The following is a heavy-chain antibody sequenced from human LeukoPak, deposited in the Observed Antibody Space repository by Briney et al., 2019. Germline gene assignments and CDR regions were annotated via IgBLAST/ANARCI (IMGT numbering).Heavy chain of an antibody. J-gene: IGHJ5*02. CDR1: GGSFSGDY. V-gene: IGHV4-34*01. CDR2: INHSGST. D-gene: IGHD7-27*01. Sequence: SETLSLTCAVYGGSFSGDYWSWIRQPPGKGLEWIGEINHSGSTNYNPSLKSRVTISVDTSKNQFSLKLSSVTAADTAVYYCARGRVLGKGGWFDPWGQGTLVTVSS. CDR3: ARGRVLGKGGWFDP.